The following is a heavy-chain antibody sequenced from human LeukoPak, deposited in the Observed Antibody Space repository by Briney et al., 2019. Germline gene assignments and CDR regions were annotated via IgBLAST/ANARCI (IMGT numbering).Heavy chain of an antibody. CDR3: ASNVYAHWFDT. D-gene: IGHD3-16*01. Sequence: GGSLRLSCAASGFSFSDYAMSWVRQAPGKGLEWVSLIPGDSANTYYADSVKGRFAISRDNSKNMLYLQINNLRAEDTAIYYCASNVYAHWFDTWGQGTLVTVST. V-gene: IGHV3-23*01. CDR1: GFSFSDYA. J-gene: IGHJ5*02. CDR2: IPGDSANT.